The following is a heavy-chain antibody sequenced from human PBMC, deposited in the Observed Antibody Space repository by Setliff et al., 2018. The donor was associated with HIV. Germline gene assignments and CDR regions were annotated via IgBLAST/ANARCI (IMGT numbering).Heavy chain of an antibody. CDR2: IYTSGIT. CDR3: ATRPADSKWYGVFDY. V-gene: IGHV4-4*09. J-gene: IGHJ4*02. D-gene: IGHD6-13*01. Sequence: PSETLSLTCTVSGGSISTYYWSWIRQSPGKGLEWIGYIYTSGITNYNPSLKSRVTISVDTSKNQFSLKLNSVTAADTAVYYCATRPADSKWYGVFDYWGQGTLVTVSS. CDR1: GGSISTYY.